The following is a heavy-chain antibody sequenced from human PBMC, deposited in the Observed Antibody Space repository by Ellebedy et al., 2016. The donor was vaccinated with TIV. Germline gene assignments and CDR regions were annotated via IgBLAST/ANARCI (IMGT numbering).Heavy chain of an antibody. CDR3: ARMMISFGEVHSMDV. Sequence: GESLKISCAASGFTFSRYSMNWVRQAPGKGLEWVSSISSMNNYIYYADSLKGRFTISRDNAKNSLFLQMDSLRVEDTAVYYCARMMISFGEVHSMDVWGQGTTVTVSS. CDR2: ISSMNNYI. J-gene: IGHJ6*02. CDR1: GFTFSRYS. D-gene: IGHD3-16*01. V-gene: IGHV3-21*01.